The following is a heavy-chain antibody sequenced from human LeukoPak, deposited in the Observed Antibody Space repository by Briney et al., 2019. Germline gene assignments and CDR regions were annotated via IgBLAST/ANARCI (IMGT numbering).Heavy chain of an antibody. Sequence: PSETLSLTCAVCGGSFSGYYWSWIRQPPGKGLEWIGEISHSGSTNYNPSLKSRVTISVYTSKNQFSLKLTSVTAADTAVYYCSRGTLSLRRLNAFDIWGQGTMVTVSS. J-gene: IGHJ3*02. V-gene: IGHV4-34*01. D-gene: IGHD4-17*01. CDR3: SRGTLSLRRLNAFDI. CDR1: GGSFSGYY. CDR2: ISHSGST.